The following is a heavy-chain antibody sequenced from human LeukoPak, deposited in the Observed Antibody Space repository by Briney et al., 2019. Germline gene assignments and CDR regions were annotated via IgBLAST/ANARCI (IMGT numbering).Heavy chain of an antibody. CDR1: GGTFSSYA. CDR3: AREVSIAVAGYYFDY. Sequence: SVKVSCKASGGTFSSYAISWLRQAPGQGLDWMGGIIPIFGTANYAQKFQGRVTITTDESTSTAYMELSSLRSEDTAVYYCAREVSIAVAGYYFDYWGQGTLVTVSS. J-gene: IGHJ4*02. CDR2: IIPIFGTA. D-gene: IGHD6-19*01. V-gene: IGHV1-69*05.